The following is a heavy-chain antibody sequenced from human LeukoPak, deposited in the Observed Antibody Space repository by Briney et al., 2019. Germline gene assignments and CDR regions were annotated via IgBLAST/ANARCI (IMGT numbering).Heavy chain of an antibody. CDR2: ITRDGRST. Sequence: GGSLRLSCAASGFTFSSSWMHWVRQAPGKGLVWVSRITRDGRSTTYADSVKGRFTTSRDNAKHTLYLQMDSLRDDDTAVYYCARDPGYESWSPFWGGMDVWGNGTTVIVSS. CDR1: GFTFSSSW. J-gene: IGHJ6*04. CDR3: ARDPGYESWSPFWGGMDV. D-gene: IGHD3-16*01. V-gene: IGHV3-74*01.